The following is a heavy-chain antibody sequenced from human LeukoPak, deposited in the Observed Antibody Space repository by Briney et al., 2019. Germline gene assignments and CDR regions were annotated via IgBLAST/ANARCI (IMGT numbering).Heavy chain of an antibody. J-gene: IGHJ4*02. CDR2: INHSGST. Sequence: SETLSLTCAVYGGSFSGYYWSWIRQPPGKGLEWIGEINHSGSTNYNPSLKSRVTISVDTSKNQFSLKLGSVTPPDPPWYYCARNPGYGGGGGYGGQEPLVTVS. CDR1: GGSFSGYY. V-gene: IGHV4-34*01. CDR3: ARNPGYGGGGGY. D-gene: IGHD6-13*01.